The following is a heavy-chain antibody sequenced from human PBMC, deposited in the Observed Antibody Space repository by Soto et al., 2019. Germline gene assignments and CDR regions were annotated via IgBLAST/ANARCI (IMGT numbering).Heavy chain of an antibody. V-gene: IGHV4-30-2*01. J-gene: IGHJ4*02. Sequence: SETLSLTCTVSGGSISSYSWSWIRQPPGKGLEWIGYMYHSGSTYYNPSLKSRVTISIDRSKNQFSLKLSSVTAADTAVYYCARDLSSGSYDYWGQGTLVTVSS. CDR3: ARDLSSGSYDY. D-gene: IGHD3-10*01. CDR1: GGSISSYS. CDR2: MYHSGST.